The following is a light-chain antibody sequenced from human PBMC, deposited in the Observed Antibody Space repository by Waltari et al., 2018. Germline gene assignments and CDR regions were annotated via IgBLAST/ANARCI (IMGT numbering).Light chain of an antibody. CDR3: QQYDNLVFT. J-gene: IGKJ3*01. CDR2: DAS. CDR1: QDTSNY. V-gene: IGKV1-33*01. Sequence: DIQMTQSPSSLSASVGDRLTITCQASQDTSNYLNWYQQKPGKAPKLLIYDASNLETGVPSRFSGNGSGTDFTFTISSLQPEDIATYFCQQYDNLVFTFGPGTKVDIK.